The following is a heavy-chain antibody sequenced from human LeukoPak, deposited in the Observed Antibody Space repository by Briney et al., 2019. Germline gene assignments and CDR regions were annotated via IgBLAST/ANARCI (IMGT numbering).Heavy chain of an antibody. CDR3: ARDFTTIRGVIIVRAFDI. D-gene: IGHD3-10*01. CDR2: INIDGSNT. Sequence: GGSLRLSCAASGFTFSSYWMHWVRQAPGKGLVRVSRINIDGSNTSYADSVRGRFTISRDNAKNTLYLQMNSLRGEDTAVYYCARDFTTIRGVIIVRAFDIWGQGTMVTVSS. CDR1: GFTFSSYW. V-gene: IGHV3-74*01. J-gene: IGHJ3*02.